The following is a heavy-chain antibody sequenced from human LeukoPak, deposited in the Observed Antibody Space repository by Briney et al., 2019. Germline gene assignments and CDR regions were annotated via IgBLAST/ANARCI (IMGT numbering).Heavy chain of an antibody. V-gene: IGHV1-18*04. Sequence: ASVKVSCKASGYTFTGYYMHWVRQAPGQGLEWMGWISAYNGNTNYAQKLQGRVTMTTDTSTSTAYMELRSLRSDDTAVYYCARDRSMYYDFWSAHRTYYGMDVWGQGTTVTVSS. D-gene: IGHD3-3*01. J-gene: IGHJ6*02. CDR1: GYTFTGYY. CDR3: ARDRSMYYDFWSAHRTYYGMDV. CDR2: ISAYNGNT.